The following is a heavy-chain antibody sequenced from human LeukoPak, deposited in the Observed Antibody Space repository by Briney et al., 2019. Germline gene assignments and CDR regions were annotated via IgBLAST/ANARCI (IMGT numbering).Heavy chain of an antibody. J-gene: IGHJ4*02. CDR1: GYSFTSCW. CDR3: ARKMGCSGGSCHYFDY. CDR2: IYPGDSET. Sequence: GESLKISCKGSGYSFTSCWIGWVRQMPGKGLEWMGIIYPGDSETRNSPSFQGQVTISADKSINTAYLQWSSPKASDTAMYYCARKMGCSGGSCHYFDYWGQGTLVTVSS. D-gene: IGHD2-15*01. V-gene: IGHV5-51*01.